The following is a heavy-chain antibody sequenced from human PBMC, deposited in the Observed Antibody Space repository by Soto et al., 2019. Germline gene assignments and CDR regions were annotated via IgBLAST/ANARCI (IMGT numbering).Heavy chain of an antibody. V-gene: IGHV3-23*01. D-gene: IGHD3-3*01. J-gene: IGHJ6*03. Sequence: EVQLLESGGGLVQPGGSLRLSCAASGFTFSSYAMSWVRQAPGKGLEWVSAISGSGGSTYYADSVKGRFTISRDNSKNTLYLQINSLRVEDTAVYYCAKDGGYYDFWSGYSYYYYYMDVWGKGTTVTVSS. CDR3: AKDGGYYDFWSGYSYYYYYMDV. CDR1: GFTFSSYA. CDR2: ISGSGGST.